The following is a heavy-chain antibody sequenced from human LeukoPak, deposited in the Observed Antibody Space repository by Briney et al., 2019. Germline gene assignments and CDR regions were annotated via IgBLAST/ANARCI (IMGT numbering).Heavy chain of an antibody. CDR1: DGSISSYY. J-gene: IGHJ4*02. CDR2: IYYSGST. D-gene: IGHD6-13*01. Sequence: SETLSLTCTVSDGSISSYYWSWIRQPPGKGLEWIGYIYYSGSTNYNPSLKSRVSISVDTSKNQFSLKLGSVTAADTAVYYCARLSKWGSSWYFDYWGQGTLVTVSS. CDR3: ARLSKWGSSWYFDY. V-gene: IGHV4-59*08.